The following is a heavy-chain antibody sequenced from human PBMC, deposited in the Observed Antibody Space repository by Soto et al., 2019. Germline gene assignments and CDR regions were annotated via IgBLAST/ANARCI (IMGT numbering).Heavy chain of an antibody. Sequence: SVKVSCKASGGSLSTNPISWVRQAAGQGLEWMGGTGSGTGPGNHAQKFQGRLTVTADKSTSTVYMELTNLSSEDTAVYYCARRDSGGFYRFFDSWGQGTLVTVSS. V-gene: IGHV1-69*06. J-gene: IGHJ4*02. CDR1: GGSLSTNP. CDR3: ARRDSGGFYRFFDS. CDR2: TGSGTGPG. D-gene: IGHD2-15*01.